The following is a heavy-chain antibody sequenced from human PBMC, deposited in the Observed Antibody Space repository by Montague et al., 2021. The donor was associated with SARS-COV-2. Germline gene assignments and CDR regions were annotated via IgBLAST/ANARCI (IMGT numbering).Heavy chain of an antibody. J-gene: IGHJ6*02. CDR1: GGSISSYY. CDR2: IYYSGST. CDR3: AGTSTYSSGWGINYYYYGMDV. Sequence: SETLSLTCTVSGGSISSYYWSWIRQPPGKGLEWIVYIYYSGSTNYNLSLKSRVTISVDTSKNQFSLKLSSVTAADTAVYYCAGTSTYSSGWGINYYYYGMDVWGQRTTVTVSS. V-gene: IGHV4-59*01. D-gene: IGHD6-19*01.